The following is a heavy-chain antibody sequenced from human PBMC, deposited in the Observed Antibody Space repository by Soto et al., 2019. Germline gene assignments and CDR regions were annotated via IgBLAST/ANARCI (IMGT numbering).Heavy chain of an antibody. V-gene: IGHV4-31*03. D-gene: IGHD6-19*01. Sequence: PSETLSLTCTVSGGSISSGGYYWSWIRQHPGKGLEWIGYIYYSGSTYYNPSLKSRVTISVDTSKNQFSLKLSSVTAADTAVYYCARDSSGRLDYWGQGTLVTVSS. CDR2: IYYSGST. J-gene: IGHJ4*02. CDR3: ARDSSGRLDY. CDR1: GGSISSGGYY.